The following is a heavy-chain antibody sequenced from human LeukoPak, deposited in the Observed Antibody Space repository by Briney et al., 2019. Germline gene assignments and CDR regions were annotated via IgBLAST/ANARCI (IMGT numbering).Heavy chain of an antibody. J-gene: IGHJ4*02. D-gene: IGHD3-22*01. Sequence: SETLSLTCAVYGGSFSGYYWSWLRQPPGEGLEWIGEINHSGSTNYNPSLKSRVTLSVDTSKNQFSLKLSSVTAADTAVYYCASLADYYDSSGYFLDYWGQGTLVTVSS. V-gene: IGHV4-34*01. CDR3: ASLADYYDSSGYFLDY. CDR1: GGSFSGYY. CDR2: INHSGST.